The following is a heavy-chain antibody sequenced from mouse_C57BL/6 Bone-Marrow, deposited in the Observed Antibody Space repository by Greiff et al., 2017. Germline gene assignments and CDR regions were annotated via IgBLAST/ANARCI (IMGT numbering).Heavy chain of an antibody. Sequence: QVQLQQPGAELVKPGASVKLSCKASGYTFTSYWMHWVKQRPGQGLEWIGMIHPNSGSTNYNVKFKSKATLTVDKSSSTAYMQLSSLTSEDSAVYYCARQIYYDYDGVYYYAMDYWGQGTSVTVSS. CDR3: ARQIYYDYDGVYYYAMDY. CDR1: GYTFTSYW. V-gene: IGHV1-64*01. CDR2: IHPNSGST. J-gene: IGHJ4*01. D-gene: IGHD2-4*01.